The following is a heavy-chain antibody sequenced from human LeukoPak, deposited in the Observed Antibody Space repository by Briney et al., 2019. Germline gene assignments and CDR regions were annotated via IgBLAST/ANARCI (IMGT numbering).Heavy chain of an antibody. V-gene: IGHV3-23*01. CDR3: AKDGGQGADY. J-gene: IGHJ4*02. D-gene: IGHD3-16*01. CDR2: ISPGGETP. Sequence: GGSLRLSCAASGSGFTFSVHGINWIRQAPGKGLEWVSAISPGGETPYYADSVKGRFTISRDNSKNTLYLQMNSLRAEDMAVYYCAKDGGQGADYWGQGTLVSVSS. CDR1: GSGFTFSVHG.